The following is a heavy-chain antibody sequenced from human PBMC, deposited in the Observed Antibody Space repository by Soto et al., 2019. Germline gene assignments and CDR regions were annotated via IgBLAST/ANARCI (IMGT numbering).Heavy chain of an antibody. J-gene: IGHJ6*02. V-gene: IGHV6-1*01. D-gene: IGHD6-6*01. CDR3: ARDRLTWGYSSSGGNYGMDV. Sequence: PSQTLSLTCAISGDSVSSNSAAWNWIRQSPSRGLEWLGRTYYRSKWYNDYAVSVKSRITINPDTSKNQFSLQLNSVTPEDTAVYYCARDRLTWGYSSSGGNYGMDVWGQGTTVTVYS. CDR2: TYYRSKWYN. CDR1: GDSVSSNSAA.